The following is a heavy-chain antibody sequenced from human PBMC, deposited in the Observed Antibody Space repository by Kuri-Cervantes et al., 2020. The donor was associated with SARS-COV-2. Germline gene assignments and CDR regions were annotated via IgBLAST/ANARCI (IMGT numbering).Heavy chain of an antibody. J-gene: IGHJ4*02. CDR2: ISSNGGST. D-gene: IGHD2-15*01. CDR1: GFTFSSYA. V-gene: IGHV3-64*01. CDR3: ARGGIGSWYSPTLDY. Sequence: GESLKISCAASGFTFSSYAMHWVRQAPGKGLEYVSAISSNGGSTYYANSVKGRFTISRDNSKNTLYLQMNSLRAEDTAVYYCARGGIGSWYSPTLDYWGQGTLVTVSS.